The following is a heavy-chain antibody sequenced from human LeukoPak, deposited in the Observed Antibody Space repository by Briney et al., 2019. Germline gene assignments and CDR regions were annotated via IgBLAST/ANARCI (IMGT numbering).Heavy chain of an antibody. CDR1: GGTFSSYA. CDR3: ARVTPTQIYGSGSYWVYGMDV. CDR2: IIPILGIA. V-gene: IGHV1-69*04. D-gene: IGHD3-10*01. J-gene: IGHJ6*02. Sequence: SVKVSCKASGGTFSSYAISWVRQAPGQGLEWMGRIIPILGIANYARKFQGGVTITADKSTSTAYMELSSLSSDDTAVYYCARVTPTQIYGSGSYWVYGMDVWGQGTTVTVSS.